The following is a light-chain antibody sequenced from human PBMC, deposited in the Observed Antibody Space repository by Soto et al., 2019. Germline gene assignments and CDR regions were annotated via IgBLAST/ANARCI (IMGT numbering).Light chain of an antibody. J-gene: IGKJ3*01. CDR3: QQYGSPFT. V-gene: IGKV3-20*01. CDR1: QSVSSSY. CDR2: GAS. Sequence: EIMLTQSPGTLSLSPGERATLSCRASQSVSSSYLAWYQQKPGQAPRLLIYGASSRATGIPDRFSGSGSGTDFTLTISRLEPEDFAVYYCQQYGSPFTFGPGTKVDIK.